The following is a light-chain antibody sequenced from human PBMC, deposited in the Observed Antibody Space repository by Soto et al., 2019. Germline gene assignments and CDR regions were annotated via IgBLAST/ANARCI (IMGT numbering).Light chain of an antibody. CDR3: QQRSLLT. CDR1: QSVSNNY. Sequence: EIVLTQSPGTLSLSPGERATLSCRASQSVSNNYLAWYQQEPGQAPRLLIYGASNRATGIPDRFSGSGSGTDFTLTISRLEPEDFAVYYCQQRSLLTFGGGTKVDIK. CDR2: GAS. V-gene: IGKV3D-20*02. J-gene: IGKJ4*01.